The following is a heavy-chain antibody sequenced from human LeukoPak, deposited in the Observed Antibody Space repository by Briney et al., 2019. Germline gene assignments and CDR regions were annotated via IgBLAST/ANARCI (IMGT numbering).Heavy chain of an antibody. CDR3: ARGPSHYDILTGYYSQNDY. J-gene: IGHJ4*02. CDR1: GYTFTGYY. V-gene: IGHV1-2*06. Sequence: GASVKVSCKASGYTFTGYYMHWVRQAPGQGLEWMGRINPNSGGTNYAQKFQGRVTMTRDTSISTAYMELSRLRSDDTAVYYCARGPSHYDILTGYYSQNDYWGQGTLVTVSS. D-gene: IGHD3-9*01. CDR2: INPNSGGT.